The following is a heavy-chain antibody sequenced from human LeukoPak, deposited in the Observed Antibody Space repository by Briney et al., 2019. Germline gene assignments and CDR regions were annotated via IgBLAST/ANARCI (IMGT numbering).Heavy chain of an antibody. D-gene: IGHD2/OR15-2a*01. J-gene: IGHJ6*04. CDR3: ARGSKNSYYYYGMDV. CDR2: INHSVST. V-gene: IGHV4-34*01. CDR1: GGSFSGYY. Sequence: SETLSLTCAVYGGSFSGYYWSWIRQPPGKGLEWIGEINHSVSTNYNPSLKSRVTMSVDTSKNQFPLKLSSVTAADTAVYYCARGSKNSYYYYGMDVWGKGTTVTVSS.